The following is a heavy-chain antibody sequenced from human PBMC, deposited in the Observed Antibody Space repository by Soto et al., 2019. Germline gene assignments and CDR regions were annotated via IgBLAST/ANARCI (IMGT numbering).Heavy chain of an antibody. CDR3: ARKGHCSGGSCYQYYYYGMDV. CDR1: GFTLSSYG. Sequence: QVQLVESGGGVVQPGRSLRLSCAASGFTLSSYGMHWVRQAPGKGLEWVADIWYDGSNKYYADSVKGRFTISRDNSKNTLYLKMNSPRAEDTAVYYCARKGHCSGGSCYQYYYYGMDVWGKGTTVTVSS. CDR2: IWYDGSNK. D-gene: IGHD2-15*01. J-gene: IGHJ6*04. V-gene: IGHV3-33*01.